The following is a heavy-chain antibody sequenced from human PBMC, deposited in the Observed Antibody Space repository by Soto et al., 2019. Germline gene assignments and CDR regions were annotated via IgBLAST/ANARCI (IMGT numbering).Heavy chain of an antibody. V-gene: IGHV1-18*04. CDR3: AREKHRYYDSIGYYYGY. Sequence: QVQLVQSGAEVKKPGASVMVSCKASGYTLTNYGITWVRQAPGQGLEWMGWISADNGNTNYAQKFQCRVTMTTHPFTITAYMELRSLRSDDTAVYYCAREKHRYYDSIGYYYGYWGQGTLVTVSS. D-gene: IGHD3-22*01. CDR2: ISADNGNT. CDR1: GYTLTNYG. J-gene: IGHJ4*02.